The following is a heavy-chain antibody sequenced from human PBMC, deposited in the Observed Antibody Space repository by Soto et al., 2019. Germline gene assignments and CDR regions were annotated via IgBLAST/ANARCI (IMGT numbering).Heavy chain of an antibody. J-gene: IGHJ4*02. CDR1: GFTFTTFW. V-gene: IGHV3-7*03. CDR2: IRQDGGAQ. D-gene: IGHD3-10*01. Sequence: EVQLVESGGGLAPPGGSLRLSCVASGFTFTTFWMSWVRQAPGKGLDWVANIRQDGGAQYYVDSVKGRFTISRDNAKKSVYLQMDSLRAEDTAVYYCVRGGHGSGSYLGSYWGQGILVTVSS. CDR3: VRGGHGSGSYLGSY.